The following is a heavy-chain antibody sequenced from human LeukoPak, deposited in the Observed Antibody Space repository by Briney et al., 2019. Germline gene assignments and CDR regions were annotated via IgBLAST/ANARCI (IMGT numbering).Heavy chain of an antibody. CDR1: GGTFSSYA. Sequence: ASVKVSCKASGGTFSSYAISWVRQAPGQGLEWMGRIIPIFGIANYAQKFQGRVTITADKSTSTAYMELSSLRSEDTAVYYCAGAGTVGAHFDYWGQGTLVTVSS. CDR3: AGAGTVGAHFDY. D-gene: IGHD1-26*01. CDR2: IIPIFGIA. V-gene: IGHV1-69*04. J-gene: IGHJ4*02.